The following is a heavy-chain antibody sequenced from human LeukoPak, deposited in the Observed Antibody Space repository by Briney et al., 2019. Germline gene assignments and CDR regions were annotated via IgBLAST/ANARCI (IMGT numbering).Heavy chain of an antibody. D-gene: IGHD5-18*01. V-gene: IGHV1-2*02. J-gene: IGHJ4*02. CDR1: GYTFTGYY. Sequence: ASVKVSCKASGYTFTGYYMHWVRQAPGQGLEWMGWINPNSGGTNYAQKFQGRVTMTRDTSISTAYMELSRLRSDDTAVYYCARVAPRECGYSYQGFDYWGQGTLVTVSS. CDR2: INPNSGGT. CDR3: ARVAPRECGYSYQGFDY.